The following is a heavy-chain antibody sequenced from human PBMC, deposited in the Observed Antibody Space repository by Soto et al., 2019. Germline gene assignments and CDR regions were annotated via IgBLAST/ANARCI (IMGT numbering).Heavy chain of an antibody. Sequence: GGSLRLSCAASGFTFSSYGMHWVRQAPGKGLEWVAVIWYDGSNKYYADSVKGRFTISRDNSKNTLYLQMNSLRVEDSAVYYCARGGYSYGPYDAFDIWGQGTMVTVSS. J-gene: IGHJ3*02. V-gene: IGHV3-33*08. CDR2: IWYDGSNK. CDR1: GFTFSSYG. D-gene: IGHD5-18*01. CDR3: ARGGYSYGPYDAFDI.